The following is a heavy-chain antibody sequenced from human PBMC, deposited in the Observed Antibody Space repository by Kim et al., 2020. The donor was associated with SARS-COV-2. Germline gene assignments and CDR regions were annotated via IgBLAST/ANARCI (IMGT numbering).Heavy chain of an antibody. CDR1: GGTFSSYA. V-gene: IGHV1-69*13. CDR3: ARDDCSTSCYYYYYGMDV. D-gene: IGHD2-2*01. CDR2: IIPIFGTA. Sequence: SVKVSCKASGGTFSSYAISWVRQAPGQGLEWMGGIIPIFGTANYAQKFQGRVTITADESTSTAYMELSSLRSEDTAVYYCARDDCSTSCYYYYYGMDVWGQGTTVTVSS. J-gene: IGHJ6*02.